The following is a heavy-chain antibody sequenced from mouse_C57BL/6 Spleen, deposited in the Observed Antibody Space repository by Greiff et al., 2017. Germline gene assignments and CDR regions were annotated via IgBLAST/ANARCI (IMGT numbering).Heavy chain of an antibody. Sequence: QVQLQQPGAELVKPGASVKLSCKASGYTFTSYWMHWVKQRPGQGLEWIGMIPPNSGSTNYNEKFKSKATLTVDKSSSTAYMQLSSLTSEDSAVYYCARNYDDYDGGFYAMDYWGQGTSVTVSS. CDR1: GYTFTSYW. V-gene: IGHV1-64*01. J-gene: IGHJ4*01. D-gene: IGHD2-4*01. CDR2: IPPNSGST. CDR3: ARNYDDYDGGFYAMDY.